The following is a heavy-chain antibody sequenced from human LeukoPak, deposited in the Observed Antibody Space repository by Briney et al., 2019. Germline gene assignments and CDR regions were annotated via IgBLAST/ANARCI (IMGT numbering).Heavy chain of an antibody. D-gene: IGHD6-13*01. V-gene: IGHV4-34*01. CDR3: ARGSIEAAGIFDY. CDR2: INHSGST. J-gene: IGHJ4*02. CDR1: GGSFSGYY. Sequence: SSETLSLTCAVYGGSFSGYYWSWIRQPPGKGLEWIGEINHSGSTNYNPSLKSRVTISVDTSKNQFSLKLSSVTAADTAVYYCARGSIEAAGIFDYWGQGTLVTVSS.